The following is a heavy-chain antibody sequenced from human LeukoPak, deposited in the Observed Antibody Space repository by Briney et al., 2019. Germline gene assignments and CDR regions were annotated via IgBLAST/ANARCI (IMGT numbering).Heavy chain of an antibody. D-gene: IGHD1-26*01. Sequence: GGSLKLSCAASGFTFSGSAMNWVRQAPGKGLEWVSYINSGGRAILYADSVKGRFTVSRDNAKNSIYLQMNNLRAEDTAVYYCAREIPSGSYAPDYWGQGTLVTVSS. CDR2: INSGGRAI. J-gene: IGHJ4*02. CDR3: AREIPSGSYAPDY. CDR1: GFTFSGSA. V-gene: IGHV3-48*04.